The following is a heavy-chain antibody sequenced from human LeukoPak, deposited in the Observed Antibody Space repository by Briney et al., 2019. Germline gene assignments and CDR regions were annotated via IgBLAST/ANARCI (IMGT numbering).Heavy chain of an antibody. J-gene: IGHJ4*02. CDR3: AVGFGELLFVY. D-gene: IGHD3-10*01. CDR1: GGSFSGYY. CDR2: INHSGST. V-gene: IGHV4-34*01. Sequence: PSETLSLTCAVYGGSFSGYYWSWIRQPPGKGLEWIGEINHSGSTNYNPSLKSRVTISVDTSKNQFSLKLSSVTAADTAVYYCAVGFGELLFVYWGQGTLVTVSS.